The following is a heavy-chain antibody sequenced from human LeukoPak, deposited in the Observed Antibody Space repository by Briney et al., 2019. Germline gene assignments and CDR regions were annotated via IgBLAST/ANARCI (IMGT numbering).Heavy chain of an antibody. D-gene: IGHD1-1*01. J-gene: IGHJ4*02. V-gene: IGHV3-30*03. CDR1: GFTFSSYG. Sequence: GGSLRLSCAASGFTFSSYGMHWVRQAPGKGLEWVAVISYDGSNKYYADSVKGRFTISRDNSKNKLYLQMNSLRAEDTAVYYCARGGVDNPIPFDYWGQGTLVTVSS. CDR3: ARGGVDNPIPFDY. CDR2: ISYDGSNK.